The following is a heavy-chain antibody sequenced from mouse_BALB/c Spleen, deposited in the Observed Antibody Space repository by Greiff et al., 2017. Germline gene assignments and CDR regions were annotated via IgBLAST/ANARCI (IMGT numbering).Heavy chain of an antibody. V-gene: IGHV3-2*02. J-gene: IGHJ3*01. CDR2: ISYSGST. Sequence: VQLQQSGPGLVKPSQSLSLTCTVTGYSITSDYAWNWIRQFPGNKLEWMGYISYSGSTSYNPSLKSRISITRDTSKNQFFLQLNSVTTEDTATYYCAREGGTWFAYWGQGTLVTVS. CDR1: GYSITSDYA. CDR3: AREGGTWFAY.